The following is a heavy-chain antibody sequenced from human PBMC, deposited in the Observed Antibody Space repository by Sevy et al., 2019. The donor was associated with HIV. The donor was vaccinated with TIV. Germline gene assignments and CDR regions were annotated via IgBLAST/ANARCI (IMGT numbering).Heavy chain of an antibody. V-gene: IGHV3-49*03. CDR2: IRSNSYEAYGGTT. Sequence: GGSLRLSCTASGFTFDDYAMSWFRQAPEKGLEWVAFIRSNSYEAYGGTTEYAASVKGRFTISRDDSKSIAYLQMNSLKTEDTAVYYCTRALATVLTPEYYFDFWVQGTLVTVSS. D-gene: IGHD5-12*01. CDR1: GFTFDDYA. J-gene: IGHJ4*02. CDR3: TRALATVLTPEYYFDF.